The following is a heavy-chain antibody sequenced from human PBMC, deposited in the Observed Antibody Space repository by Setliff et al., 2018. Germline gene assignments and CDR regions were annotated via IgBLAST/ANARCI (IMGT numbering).Heavy chain of an antibody. CDR1: GFSLSTSGMC. D-gene: IGHD3-22*01. CDR3: AHKSGSYSSMDYYDSFDY. J-gene: IGHJ4*02. Sequence: SGPTLVNPTQTLTLTCTFSGFSLSTSGMCVSWIRQPPGQALEWLARIDWDDDKYYSTSLKTRLTISKDTSKNQVVLTMTNMDPVDTATYYCAHKSGSYSSMDYYDSFDYWGQGTLVTVSS. CDR2: IDWDDDK. V-gene: IGHV2-70*11.